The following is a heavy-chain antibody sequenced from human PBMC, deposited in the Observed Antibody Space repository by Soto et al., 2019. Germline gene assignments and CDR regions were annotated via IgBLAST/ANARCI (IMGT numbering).Heavy chain of an antibody. D-gene: IGHD1-1*01. V-gene: IGHV6-1*01. CDR1: GDSVSSNSAA. Sequence: SQTLSLTCAISGDSVSSNSAAWNWIRQSPSRGLEWLGRTYYRSKWYNDYAVSVKSRITINPDTSKNQFSLQLNSVTPEDTAVYYCARGGTGTTSSYYYYYGMDVWGQGTTVTVSS. J-gene: IGHJ6*02. CDR2: TYYRSKWYN. CDR3: ARGGTGTTSSYYYYYGMDV.